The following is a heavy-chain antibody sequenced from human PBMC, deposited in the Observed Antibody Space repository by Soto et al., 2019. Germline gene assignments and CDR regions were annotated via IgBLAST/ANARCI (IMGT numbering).Heavy chain of an antibody. Sequence: GGSLRLSCAAPGFSFSRYAMSWVRQAPGKGLEWVSAISGSGGSTYYADSVKGRFTISRDNSKSTLYLQMNSLRAEDTAVYYYAKDRTYYYDGSGYSAPDYWGQGTLVTVSS. V-gene: IGHV3-23*01. CDR1: GFSFSRYA. D-gene: IGHD3-22*01. J-gene: IGHJ4*02. CDR3: AKDRTYYYDGSGYSAPDY. CDR2: ISGSGGST.